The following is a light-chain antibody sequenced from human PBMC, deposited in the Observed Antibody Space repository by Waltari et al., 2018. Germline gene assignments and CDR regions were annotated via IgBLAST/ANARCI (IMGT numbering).Light chain of an antibody. CDR1: HGVLSSNNRNY. Sequence: DIVMTQSPDSLAVSLGERATLNCKPRHGVLSSNNRNYLAWYQHKPGQPPKLLFYWASTRESGVPDRFSGSGSGTDFTLTISSLQAEDVAVYYCQQYLSAPFTFGQGTRLEIK. CDR3: QQYLSAPFT. V-gene: IGKV4-1*01. CDR2: WAS. J-gene: IGKJ5*01.